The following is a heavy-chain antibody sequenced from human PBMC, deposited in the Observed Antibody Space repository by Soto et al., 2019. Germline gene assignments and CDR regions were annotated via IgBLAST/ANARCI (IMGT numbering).Heavy chain of an antibody. D-gene: IGHD3-16*01. Sequence: QVQLVQSGAEVKKPGASVKVSCKTSGYTFTNHGINWVRQAPGQGLEWMGWINPYNANVNYAQKLQGRVTITADTSTSTAYMDLRSLTSDDTAVYYWARDRVAGIWGDAFDIWGQGTMVTVSS. V-gene: IGHV1-18*04. J-gene: IGHJ3*02. CDR1: GYTFTNHG. CDR3: ARDRVAGIWGDAFDI. CDR2: INPYNANV.